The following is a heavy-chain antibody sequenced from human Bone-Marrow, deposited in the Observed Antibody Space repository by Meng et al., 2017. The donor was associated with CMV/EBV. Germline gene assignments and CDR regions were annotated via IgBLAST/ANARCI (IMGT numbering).Heavy chain of an antibody. CDR1: GFIFDNYA. V-gene: IGHV3-9*01. CDR2: IGVNSGNV. D-gene: IGHD6-13*01. J-gene: IGHJ4*02. Sequence: GGSLRLSCAASGFIFDNYAMHWVRQAPGKGLEWISGIGVNSGNVGYADSVRGRFTISRDNAKNSLYLQMNSLRAEDTALYYCAKTRTPSIAAVDWVVDYWGQGTLVTVSS. CDR3: AKTRTPSIAAVDWVVDY.